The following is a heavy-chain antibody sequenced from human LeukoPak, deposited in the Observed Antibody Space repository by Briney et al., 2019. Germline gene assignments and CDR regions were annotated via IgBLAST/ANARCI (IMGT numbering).Heavy chain of an antibody. CDR2: ISSSSSYI. J-gene: IGHJ5*02. D-gene: IGHD2-15*01. CDR3: ARGLVVVVAAPELYNWFDP. CDR1: GFTFSSYS. Sequence: GGSLRLSCAASGFTFSSYSMNWVRQAPGKGLEWVSSISSSSSYIYYADSVKGRFTISRDNAKNSLYLQMNSLRAEDTAVYYCARGLVVVVAAPELYNWFDPWGQGTLVTVSS. V-gene: IGHV3-21*01.